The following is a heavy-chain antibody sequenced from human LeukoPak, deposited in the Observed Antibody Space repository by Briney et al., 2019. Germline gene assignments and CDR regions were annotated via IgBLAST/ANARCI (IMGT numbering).Heavy chain of an antibody. CDR2: ISYDGSNK. CDR1: GFTFSSYG. V-gene: IGHV3-30*03. J-gene: IGHJ4*02. Sequence: GGSLRLSCAASGFTFSSYGMHWVRQAPGKGLEWVAVISYDGSNKYYADSVKGRFTVSRDNAKNSLYLQMNSLRAEDTAVYYCARDIERYRYWGQGTLVTVSS. CDR3: ARDIERYRY. D-gene: IGHD1-1*01.